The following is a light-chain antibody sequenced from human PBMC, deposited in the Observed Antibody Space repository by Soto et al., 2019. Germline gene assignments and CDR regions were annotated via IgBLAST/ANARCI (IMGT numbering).Light chain of an antibody. Sequence: QSALTQPASVSGSPGQSITISCTGTSSDVGGYNLVSWYQQHPGKAPKLMIYEVSKRPSGVSTRFSGSKSGNTASLTISGLQAEDGADYYCCLYAGSSTLVFGGGTKVTVL. CDR2: EVS. J-gene: IGLJ2*01. CDR3: CLYAGSSTLV. CDR1: SSDVGGYNL. V-gene: IGLV2-23*02.